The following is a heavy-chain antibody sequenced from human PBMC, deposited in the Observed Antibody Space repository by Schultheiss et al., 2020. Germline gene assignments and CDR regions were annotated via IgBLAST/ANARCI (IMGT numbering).Heavy chain of an antibody. CDR3: ARDRPYYYDSSGYYYDY. J-gene: IGHJ4*02. Sequence: GGSLRLSCAASGFTFSSYAMSWVRQAPGKGLEWVSAISASGSGTCYADSVKGRFTISRDNSKNTLYLQMNSLRAEDTAVYYCARDRPYYYDSSGYYYDYWGQGTLVTVSS. V-gene: IGHV3-23*01. D-gene: IGHD3-22*01. CDR2: ISASGSGT. CDR1: GFTFSSYA.